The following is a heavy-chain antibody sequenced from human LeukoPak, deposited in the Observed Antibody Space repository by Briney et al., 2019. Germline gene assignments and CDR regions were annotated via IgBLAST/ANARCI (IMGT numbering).Heavy chain of an antibody. CDR2: IRYDGSNK. V-gene: IGHV3-30*02. Sequence: GGSLRLSCVASGFTFSSYGMHWVRQAPGKGLEWVAFIRYDGSNKYYADSVKGRFTISRDNSKNTLYLQMNSLRAEDTAVYYCAKDLGSSRWSMDAWGKGTTVTVSP. D-gene: IGHD6-13*01. CDR1: GFTFSSYG. CDR3: AKDLGSSRWSMDA. J-gene: IGHJ6*04.